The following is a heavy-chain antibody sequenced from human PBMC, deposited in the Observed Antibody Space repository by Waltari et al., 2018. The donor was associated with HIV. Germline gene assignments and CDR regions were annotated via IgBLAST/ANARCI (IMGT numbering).Heavy chain of an antibody. CDR3: AKRTLWSGSAYYFDY. J-gene: IGHJ4*02. V-gene: IGHV3-23*01. CDR1: GFTFSSYA. CDR2: ISGSGGST. Sequence: EVQLLESGGGLVQPGGSLRLSCAASGFTFSSYAMSWVRQAPGKGLEWVSAISGSGGSTYYADPGKGRFTISRDNSKNTLYLQMNSLRAEDTAVYYCAKRTLWSGSAYYFDYWGQGTLVTVSS. D-gene: IGHD3-3*01.